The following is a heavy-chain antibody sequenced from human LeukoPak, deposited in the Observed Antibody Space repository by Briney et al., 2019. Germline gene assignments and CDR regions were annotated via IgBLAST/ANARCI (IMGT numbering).Heavy chain of an antibody. CDR3: AKDRGVWAFDI. V-gene: IGHV3-73*01. CDR2: IRSKANSYAT. Sequence: PGGSLRLSCAASGFTLSSYGMHWVRQASGKGLEWVGRIRSKANSYATAYAASVKGRFTISRDDSKNTAYLQMNSLKTEDTAVYYCAKDRGVWAFDIWGQGTMVTVSS. CDR1: GFTLSSYG. J-gene: IGHJ3*02.